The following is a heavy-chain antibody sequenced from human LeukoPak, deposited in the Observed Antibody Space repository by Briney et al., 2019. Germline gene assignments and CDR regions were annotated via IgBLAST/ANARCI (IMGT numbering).Heavy chain of an antibody. V-gene: IGHV3-11*01. D-gene: IGHD2-2*01. CDR1: GFTFSDYY. CDR2: ISSSGSTI. Sequence: GGSLRLSCAASGFTFSDYYMSWIRQAPGKGLEWVSYISSSGSTIYYADSVKSRFTISRDNAKNSLYLQMNSLRAEDTAVYYCARGLTAAAASFDYWGQGTLVTVSS. J-gene: IGHJ4*02. CDR3: ARGLTAAAASFDY.